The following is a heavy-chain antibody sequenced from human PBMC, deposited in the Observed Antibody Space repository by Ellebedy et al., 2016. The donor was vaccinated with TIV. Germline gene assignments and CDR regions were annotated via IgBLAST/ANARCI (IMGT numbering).Heavy chain of an antibody. CDR1: GHSFTTYW. Sequence: GESLKISCKGSGHSFTTYWLGWVRQMSGKRLEWMGIIYPGDSDTSYSPSFQGQVTISADKSISTAYLQWSSLKASDTAMYYCARVGEVAATPCSYWGQGTLVTVSS. V-gene: IGHV5-51*01. J-gene: IGHJ4*02. D-gene: IGHD2-15*01. CDR3: ARVGEVAATPCSY. CDR2: IYPGDSDT.